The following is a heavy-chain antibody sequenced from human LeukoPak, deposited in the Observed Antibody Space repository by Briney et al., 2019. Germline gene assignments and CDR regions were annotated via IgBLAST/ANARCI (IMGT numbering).Heavy chain of an antibody. CDR3: AKGGKSITGTTKPFDY. D-gene: IGHD1-7*01. CDR1: GFTFDDYA. J-gene: IGHJ4*02. Sequence: GRSLRLSCAASGFTFDDYAMHWVRQAPGKGLEWVSGISWNSGSIGYADSVKGRFTISRDNAKNSPYLQMNSLRAEDMALYYCAKGGKSITGTTKPFDYWGQGTLVTVSS. CDR2: ISWNSGSI. V-gene: IGHV3-9*03.